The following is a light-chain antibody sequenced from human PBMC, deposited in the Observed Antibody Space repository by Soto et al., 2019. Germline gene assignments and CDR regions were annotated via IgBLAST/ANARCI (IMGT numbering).Light chain of an antibody. Sequence: QSALTQPASVSGSPGQSITISCTGTSSDIGAYDYVSWYQQNPGKAPKLMIYAVSNRSSGVSNRFSGSKSGNTASLTISGLQAEDEADYYCSSYTSSSTFVLFGGGTQLTVL. CDR1: SSDIGAYDY. J-gene: IGLJ2*01. CDR2: AVS. CDR3: SSYTSSSTFVL. V-gene: IGLV2-14*01.